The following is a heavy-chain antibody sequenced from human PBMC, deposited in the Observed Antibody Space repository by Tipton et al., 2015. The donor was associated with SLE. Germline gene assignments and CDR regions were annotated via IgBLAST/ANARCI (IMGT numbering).Heavy chain of an antibody. V-gene: IGHV4-38-2*02. CDR2: IYHSGST. Sequence: TLSLTCAVSGFSISSGYYWGWIRQPPGKGLEWIGSIYHSGSTYYNPSLESRVTISIDTSKNQFSLKLTSVTAADTAVYFCARDRSSVSDWGQGTQVIVSP. CDR1: GFSISSGYY. J-gene: IGHJ4*02. CDR3: ARDRSSVSD. D-gene: IGHD5/OR15-5a*01.